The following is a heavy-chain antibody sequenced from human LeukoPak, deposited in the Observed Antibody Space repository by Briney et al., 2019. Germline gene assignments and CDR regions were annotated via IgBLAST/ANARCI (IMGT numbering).Heavy chain of an antibody. V-gene: IGHV1-69*04. CDR2: IIPILGIA. J-gene: IGHJ3*02. Sequence: SVKVSCKASGYTFTSYDINWVRQAPGQGLEWMGRIIPILGIANYAQKFQGRVTITADKSTSTAYMELSSLRSEDTAVYYCARDDYGDSPYAFDIWGQGTMVTVSS. D-gene: IGHD4-17*01. CDR3: ARDDYGDSPYAFDI. CDR1: GYTFTSYD.